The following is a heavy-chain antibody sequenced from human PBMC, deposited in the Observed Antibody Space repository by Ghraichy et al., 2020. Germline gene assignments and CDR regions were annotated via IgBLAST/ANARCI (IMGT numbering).Heavy chain of an antibody. CDR1: GGSVSSGSYY. D-gene: IGHD1-26*01. V-gene: IGHV4-61*01. CDR3: ARDRRSGSAIPFDY. CDR2: IHYSGNT. Sequence: SQTLSLTCTVSGGSVSSGSYYWSWIRQPPGKGLEWIGYIHYSGNTNHNPSLRSRVTISVDTSKNKISLKLSSVTAADTAVYYCARDRRSGSAIPFDYWGQGTLVTVSS. J-gene: IGHJ4*02.